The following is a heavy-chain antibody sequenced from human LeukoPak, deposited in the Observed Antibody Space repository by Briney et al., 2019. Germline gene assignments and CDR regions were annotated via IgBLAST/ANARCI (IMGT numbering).Heavy chain of an antibody. CDR1: GDSISSCY. D-gene: IGHD3-22*01. Sequence: SETLSLTCTVSGDSISSCYWSWIRQPAGKGLEWIGRIYTSGSTNYNPSLKSRVTMSVDTSKNQFSLKLSSVTAADTAVYYCARPNGYYGSDAFDIWGQGTLVTVSS. CDR2: IYTSGST. J-gene: IGHJ3*02. CDR3: ARPNGYYGSDAFDI. V-gene: IGHV4-4*07.